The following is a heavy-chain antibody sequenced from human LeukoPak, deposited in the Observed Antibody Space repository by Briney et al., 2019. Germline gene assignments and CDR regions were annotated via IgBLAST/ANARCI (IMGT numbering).Heavy chain of an antibody. D-gene: IGHD1-14*01. CDR3: ARGGDRRGFDY. J-gene: IGHJ4*02. CDR1: GGSISNGGYY. V-gene: IGHV4-31*03. CDR2: IYDSGTT. Sequence: SETLSLTCTVSGGSISNGGYYWSWIRQHPGKGLEWIGYIYDSGTTYYNPALQSRVTISVDTFDNQFSLKLRSLTAADTAVYYCARGGDRRGFDYWGQGTLVTVSS.